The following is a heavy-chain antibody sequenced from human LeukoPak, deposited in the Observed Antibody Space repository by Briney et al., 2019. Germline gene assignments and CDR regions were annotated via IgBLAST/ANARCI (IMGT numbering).Heavy chain of an antibody. CDR2: IYASGTT. V-gene: IGHV4-4*07. CDR1: GGSISIYY. J-gene: IGHJ4*02. CDR3: AREYETQTYYYDSGSFYFDS. Sequence: PSETLSLTCTVSGGSISIYYWSWIRQAAGKGLEWIGRIYASGTTNYNPSLKSRVTMSIDMSRNQFSLRLTSVTAADTAVYYCAREYETQTYYYDSGSFYFDSWGQGTLVTVSS. D-gene: IGHD3-10*01.